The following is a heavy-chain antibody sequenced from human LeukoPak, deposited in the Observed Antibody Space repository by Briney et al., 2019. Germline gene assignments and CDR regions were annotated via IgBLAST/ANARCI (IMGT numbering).Heavy chain of an antibody. Sequence: PSETLSLTCTVSGGSISSSSYYWGWIRQPPGKGLEWIGSIYYSGSTYYNPSLKSRVTISVDTSKNQFSLKLSSVTAADTAVYYCARDLRSGGRVRSYWFDPWGQGTLVTVSS. CDR3: ARDLRSGGRVRSYWFDP. CDR2: IYYSGST. V-gene: IGHV4-39*07. J-gene: IGHJ5*02. D-gene: IGHD2-15*01. CDR1: GGSISSSSYY.